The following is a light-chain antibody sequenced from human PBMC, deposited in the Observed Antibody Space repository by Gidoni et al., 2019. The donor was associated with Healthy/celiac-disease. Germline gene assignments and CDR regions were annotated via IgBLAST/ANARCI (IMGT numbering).Light chain of an antibody. J-gene: IGLJ1*01. CDR1: SSDVGGYNY. V-gene: IGLV2-14*01. CDR2: YVS. Sequence: QSALTQPASVSGSPGQSITISCTGTSSDVGGYNYVSWYQQHPGKAPKLMIYYVSNRPSGVSNRFSGSKSGNTASLTISGLQAEDEADYYCSSYTSSSTLWVFGTGTKVTVL. CDR3: SSYTSSSTLWV.